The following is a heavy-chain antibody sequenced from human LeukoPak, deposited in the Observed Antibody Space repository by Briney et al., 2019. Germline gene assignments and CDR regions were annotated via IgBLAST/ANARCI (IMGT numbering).Heavy chain of an antibody. CDR1: GFTLSNYW. V-gene: IGHV3-7*01. D-gene: IGHD5-18*01. CDR2: IKQDGSEK. J-gene: IGHJ4*02. CDR3: AREPRVIGTTMVKATVDY. Sequence: GGSLRLSCAASGFTLSNYWMSWVRQAPGKGLEWVASIKQDGSEKYCVDSVKGRFTISRDNAKTSLYLQMNSLRAEDTAVYYCAREPRVIGTTMVKATVDYWGQGTLVTVSS.